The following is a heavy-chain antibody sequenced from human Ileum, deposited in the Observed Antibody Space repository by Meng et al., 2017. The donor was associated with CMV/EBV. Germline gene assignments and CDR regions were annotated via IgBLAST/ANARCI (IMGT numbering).Heavy chain of an antibody. V-gene: IGHV1-8*01. J-gene: IGHJ4*02. D-gene: IGHD6-13*01. Sequence: ASVKVSCKASGYTFTSYEINWVRQAPGQGLEWMGWMNPNSGNTGYAQKFQGRVTMTRNTSISTAYMELGSLRSEDTAVYYCATLPGGQQAQNFDYWGQGTLVTVAS. CDR3: ATLPGGQQAQNFDY. CDR1: GYTFTSYE. CDR2: MNPNSGNT.